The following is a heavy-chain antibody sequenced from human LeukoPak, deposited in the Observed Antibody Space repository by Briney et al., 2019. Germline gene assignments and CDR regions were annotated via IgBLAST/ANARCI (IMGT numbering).Heavy chain of an antibody. V-gene: IGHV4-39*07. Sequence: PSETLSLTCTVSGGSISSSSYYWGWIRQPPGKGLEWIGSIYYSGSTNYNPSLKSRVTISVDTSKNQFSLKLSSVTAADTAVYYCARPTTVTTSCAFDIWGQGTLVTVSS. CDR3: ARPTTVTTSCAFDI. CDR2: IYYSGST. CDR1: GGSISSSSYY. J-gene: IGHJ4*02. D-gene: IGHD4-17*01.